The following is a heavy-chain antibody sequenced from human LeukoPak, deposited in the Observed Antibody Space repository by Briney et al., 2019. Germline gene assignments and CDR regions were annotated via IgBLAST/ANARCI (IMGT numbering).Heavy chain of an antibody. CDR2: ISAYNGNT. J-gene: IGHJ5*02. CDR3: ARPNTYYDILTGYNNWFDP. CDR1: GYTFTGYY. Sequence: ASVKVSCKASGYTFTGYYMHWVRQAPGQGLEWMGWISAYNGNTNYAQKLQGRVTMTTDTSTSTAYMELRSLRSDDTAVHYCARPNTYYDILTGYNNWFDPWGQGTLVTVSS. V-gene: IGHV1-18*04. D-gene: IGHD3-9*01.